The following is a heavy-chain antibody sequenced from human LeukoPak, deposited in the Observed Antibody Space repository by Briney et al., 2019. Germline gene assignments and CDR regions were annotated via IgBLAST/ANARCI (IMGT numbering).Heavy chain of an antibody. J-gene: IGHJ3*02. CDR1: GYTFTNYY. Sequence: GASVKVSFKASGYTFTNYYIHWVRQAPGQGLEWMGIINLSGSSTSYAQKFQGRVTMTRDTSTSTVYMELSSLRSEDTAVYYCAGGTTNTKGAFDMWGQGTMVTVSS. CDR3: AGGTTNTKGAFDM. D-gene: IGHD2-8*01. V-gene: IGHV1-46*01. CDR2: INLSGSST.